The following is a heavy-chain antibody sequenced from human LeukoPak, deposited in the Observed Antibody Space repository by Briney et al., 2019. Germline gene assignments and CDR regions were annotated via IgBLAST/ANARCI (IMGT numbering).Heavy chain of an antibody. V-gene: IGHV4-59*08. J-gene: IGHJ4*02. Sequence: SETLSLTCTVSGGSISSYYWSWIRQPPGKGLEYIGYIYYSGSTNYNPSLKSRVTISVDTSKNQFSLKLSSVTAADTAVYYCARFPDYGGHRFDYWGQGTLVTVSS. CDR3: ARFPDYGGHRFDY. D-gene: IGHD4-23*01. CDR2: IYYSGST. CDR1: GGSISSYY.